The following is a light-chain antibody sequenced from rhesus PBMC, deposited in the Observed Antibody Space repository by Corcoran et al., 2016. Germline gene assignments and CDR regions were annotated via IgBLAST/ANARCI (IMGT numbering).Light chain of an antibody. CDR3: QQFKDYLT. J-gene: IGKJ3*01. CDR2: SAY. V-gene: IGKV1-41*01. Sequence: DIQMTQSPSSLSASVGDRVTITCRASQSISNYLNWYQQEPGKAPKLLNYSAYSLQSGVPSRFSGSGSGTEFPLTISRLQPEDFATYYCQQFKDYLTFGPGTKLDIK. CDR1: QSISNY.